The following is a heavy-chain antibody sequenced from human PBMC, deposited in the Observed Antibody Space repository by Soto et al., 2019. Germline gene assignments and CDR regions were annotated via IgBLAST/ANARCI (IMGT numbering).Heavy chain of an antibody. Sequence: GGSLRLSCADSGFTFTDYGMHWVRQAPGKGLEWVAVISYDGSNKNYADSVKGRFTISRDNSKNTLCLQMNSLRAEDTAVYYCAKDTYYHDSSGYYGFDDWGQGTLVTVSS. D-gene: IGHD3-22*01. J-gene: IGHJ4*02. CDR1: GFTFTDYG. V-gene: IGHV3-30*18. CDR3: AKDTYYHDSSGYYGFDD. CDR2: ISYDGSNK.